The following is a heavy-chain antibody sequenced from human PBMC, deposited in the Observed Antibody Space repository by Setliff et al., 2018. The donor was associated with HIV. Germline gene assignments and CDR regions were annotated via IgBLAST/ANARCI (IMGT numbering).Heavy chain of an antibody. CDR1: GFTFSRYW. CDR3: ARDTGLGGDYADAFDI. D-gene: IGHD4-17*01. Sequence: GGSLRLSCAASGFTFSRYWMSWVRQAPGKGLEWVANIKQDGSEKYYVDSVRGRFTISRDNAKNSLYLQMNSLRAEDTAVYYCARDTGLGGDYADAFDIWGQGTMVTVSS. J-gene: IGHJ3*02. CDR2: IKQDGSEK. V-gene: IGHV3-7*01.